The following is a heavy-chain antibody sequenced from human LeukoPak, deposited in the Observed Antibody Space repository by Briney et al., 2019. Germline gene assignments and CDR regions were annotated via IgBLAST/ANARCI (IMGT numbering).Heavy chain of an antibody. CDR3: AKDLLSNYYDSSGPSSFDY. D-gene: IGHD3-22*01. CDR2: IKQDGSEK. CDR1: GFTFSSYW. J-gene: IGHJ4*02. V-gene: IGHV3-7*03. Sequence: PGGSLRLSCAASGFTFSSYWMSWVRQAPGKGLEWVANIKQDGSEKYYVDSVKGRFTISRDNSKNTLYLQMNSLRAEDTAVYYCAKDLLSNYYDSSGPSSFDYWGQGTLVTVSS.